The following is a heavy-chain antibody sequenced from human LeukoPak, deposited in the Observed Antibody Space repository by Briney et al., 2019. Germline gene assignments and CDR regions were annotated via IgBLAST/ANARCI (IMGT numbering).Heavy chain of an antibody. CDR2: ISSSGSTI. D-gene: IGHD2-21*02. Sequence: GGSLRLSCAASGFTFSDYYMSWIRQAPGKGLEWVPYISSSGSTIYYADSVKGRFTISRDNAKNSLYLQMNSLRAEDTAVYYCASLYCGGDCYKDYWGQGTLVTVSS. CDR1: GFTFSDYY. V-gene: IGHV3-11*01. J-gene: IGHJ4*02. CDR3: ASLYCGGDCYKDY.